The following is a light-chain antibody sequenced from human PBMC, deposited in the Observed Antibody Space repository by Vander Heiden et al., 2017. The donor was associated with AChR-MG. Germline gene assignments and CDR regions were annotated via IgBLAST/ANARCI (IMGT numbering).Light chain of an antibody. J-gene: IGLJ1*01. V-gene: IGLV1-40*01. CDR1: SSNIGGGYD. Sequence: QSVLPQPPSVSGAPGQRVTISCTGSSSNIGGGYDVPWYQQLPGTAPKLLIYGNSNRPSGVPDRFSGSKSGASASLAITGLQAEDEADYYCQSYDSSLSGPVFGTGTKVTVL. CDR3: QSYDSSLSGPV. CDR2: GNS.